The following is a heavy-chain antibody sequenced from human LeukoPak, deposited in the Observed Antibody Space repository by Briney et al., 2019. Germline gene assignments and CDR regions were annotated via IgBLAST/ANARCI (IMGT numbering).Heavy chain of an antibody. J-gene: IGHJ6*02. CDR1: GCTFSSYA. CDR2: ISGSGGST. CDR3: AKVRVRSGSYYYYYGMDV. D-gene: IGHD1-26*01. V-gene: IGHV3-23*01. Sequence: GGSLRLSCAASGCTFSSYAMSWVRQAPGKGLEWVSAISGSGGSTYYADSVKGRFTISRDSSKNTLYLQMNSLRAEDTAVYYCAKVRVRSGSYYYYYGMDVWGQGTTVTVSS.